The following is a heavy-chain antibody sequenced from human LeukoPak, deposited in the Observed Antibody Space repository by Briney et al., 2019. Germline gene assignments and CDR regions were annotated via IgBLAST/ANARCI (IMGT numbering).Heavy chain of an antibody. CDR3: ARGRGSTLPAFIWRGYYFDY. V-gene: IGHV1-8*03. J-gene: IGHJ4*02. D-gene: IGHD2-2*01. CDR2: MNPNSGNT. Sequence: ASVKVSCKASGYTFTSYDINWVRQATGRGLEWMGWMNPNSGNTGYAQKFQGRVTITRNTSISTAYMELSSLRSEDTAVYYCARGRGSTLPAFIWRGYYFDYWGQGTLVTVSS. CDR1: GYTFTSYD.